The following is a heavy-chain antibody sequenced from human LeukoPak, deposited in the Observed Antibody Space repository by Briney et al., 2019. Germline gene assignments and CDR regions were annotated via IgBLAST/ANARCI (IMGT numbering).Heavy chain of an antibody. J-gene: IGHJ4*02. Sequence: ASVKVSCKASGYTFTSYYMRWVRQAPGQGLEWMGIINPSGGSTSYAQKFQGRVTMTRDTSTSTVYMELSSLRSEDTAVYYCARDLDYYDSSGTLDYWGQGTLVTVSS. CDR3: ARDLDYYDSSGTLDY. V-gene: IGHV1-46*01. CDR2: INPSGGST. D-gene: IGHD3-22*01. CDR1: GYTFTSYY.